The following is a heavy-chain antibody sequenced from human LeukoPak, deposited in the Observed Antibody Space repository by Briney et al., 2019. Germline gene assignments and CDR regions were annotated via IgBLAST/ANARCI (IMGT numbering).Heavy chain of an antibody. CDR1: SGSISSSSYY. V-gene: IGHV4-39*07. Sequence: PSETLSLTCTVSSGSISSSSYYWGWIRQPPGKGLEWIGSVSSSGTTSHNPSLRSRVTISIDTSKNQFFLILSSVSAADTAVYYCARDSDSGGYYNGFDFWGQGALVTVSS. D-gene: IGHD3-22*01. CDR3: ARDSDSGGYYNGFDF. CDR2: VSSSGTT. J-gene: IGHJ4*02.